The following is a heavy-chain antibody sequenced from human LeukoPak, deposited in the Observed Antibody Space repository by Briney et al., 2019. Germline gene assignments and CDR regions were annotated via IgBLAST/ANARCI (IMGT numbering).Heavy chain of an antibody. CDR2: IIPICGTA. CDR3: ARDVGDIVVVPAARGHAFDI. D-gene: IGHD2-2*01. CDR1: GGTFIIYA. Sequence: SVGVSCKACGGTFIIYAISGVRQAPGRGREWMGGIIPICGTANCTQKLQGRVTITADESTSTAYMELSSLRSEDTAVYYCARDVGDIVVVPAARGHAFDIWGQGTMVTVSS. V-gene: IGHV1-69*13. J-gene: IGHJ3*02.